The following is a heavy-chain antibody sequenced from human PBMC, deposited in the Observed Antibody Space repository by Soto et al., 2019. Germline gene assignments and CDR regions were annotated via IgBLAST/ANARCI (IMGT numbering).Heavy chain of an antibody. CDR3: ARIVQKDGSLLSNYYYGMEV. D-gene: IGHD3-10*01. CDR2: IDYRGTS. CDR1: GGSIRGGYYY. V-gene: IGHV4-61*01. J-gene: IGHJ6*02. Sequence: SETLSLTCTVSGGSIRGGYYYWRWIRQPLGKGLEWSKYIDYRGTSSYFPYLKSRVTMSIGTCKNQFSLMLSFVTAADTAVYYCARIVQKDGSLLSNYYYGMEVWGQGPRVTVSS.